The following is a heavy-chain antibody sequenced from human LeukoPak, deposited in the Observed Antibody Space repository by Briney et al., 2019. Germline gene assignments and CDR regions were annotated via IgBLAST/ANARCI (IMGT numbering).Heavy chain of an antibody. V-gene: IGHV1-69*13. CDR2: FIPIFGTA. Sequence: SVKVSCKASGGTFSSYAISWVRQAPGQGFEWMGGFIPIFGTANYAQNFQGRVMITADESASTAYMELSSLRSEDTAVYYCARSPPGLIYMDVWGKGTTVSVSS. CDR1: GGTFSSYA. D-gene: IGHD2-8*01. CDR3: ARSPPGLIYMDV. J-gene: IGHJ6*03.